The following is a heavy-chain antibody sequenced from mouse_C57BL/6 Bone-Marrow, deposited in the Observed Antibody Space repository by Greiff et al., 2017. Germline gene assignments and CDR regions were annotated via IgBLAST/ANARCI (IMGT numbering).Heavy chain of an antibody. D-gene: IGHD2-1*01. CDR1: GFNIKDDY. V-gene: IGHV14-4*01. J-gene: IGHJ2*01. CDR3: TNYGKGY. CDR2: IDPENGDT. Sequence: VQLQQSGAELVRPGASVKLSCTASGFNIKDDYMHWVKQRPEQGLEWIGWIDPENGDTEYASKFQGKATITADTSSNTAYLQLSSLTSEDTAVYYCTNYGKGYWGQGPTLTVSS.